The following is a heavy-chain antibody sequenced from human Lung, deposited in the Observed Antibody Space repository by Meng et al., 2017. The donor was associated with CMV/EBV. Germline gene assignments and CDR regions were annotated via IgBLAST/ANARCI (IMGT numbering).Heavy chain of an antibody. J-gene: IGHJ4*02. Sequence: GSNSRDGYYWSWIRQPPGKGLEWIGSIYDSGRTYYNPSLKSRLTISVDTSKTQLSLKLSSVTAADTAIYYCARGVPAATPYYKYFDYWGPGTLVTVSS. D-gene: IGHD2-15*01. CDR3: ARGVPAATPYYKYFDY. CDR1: GSNSRDGYY. CDR2: IYDSGRT. V-gene: IGHV4-30-4*01.